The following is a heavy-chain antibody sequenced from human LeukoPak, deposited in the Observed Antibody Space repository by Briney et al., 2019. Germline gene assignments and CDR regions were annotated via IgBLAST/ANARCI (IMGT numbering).Heavy chain of an antibody. Sequence: GASVKVSCKASGYTFTGYDINWVRQATGQGLEWMGWMNPNSGNTGYAQKFQGRVTMARNTSISTAYMELSSLRSEDTAVYYCAAVGGIVGVDYWGQGTLVTVSS. V-gene: IGHV1-8*01. D-gene: IGHD1-26*01. CDR1: GYTFTGYD. CDR3: AAVGGIVGVDY. J-gene: IGHJ4*02. CDR2: MNPNSGNT.